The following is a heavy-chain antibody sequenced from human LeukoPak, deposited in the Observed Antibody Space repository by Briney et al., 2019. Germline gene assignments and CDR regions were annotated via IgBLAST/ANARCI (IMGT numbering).Heavy chain of an antibody. CDR3: AKRSVAGKKAFDY. D-gene: IGHD6-19*01. J-gene: IGHJ4*02. V-gene: IGHV3-23*01. CDR1: GFTFSSYA. CDR2: ITGTSGIT. Sequence: GGSLRLSCAASGFTFSSYAMSWVRQAPGKGLEWVSTITGTSGITYYADSVKGRFTISRDNSKNTLYLQMNSLRAEDTAVYYRAKRSVAGKKAFDYWGQGTLVTVSS.